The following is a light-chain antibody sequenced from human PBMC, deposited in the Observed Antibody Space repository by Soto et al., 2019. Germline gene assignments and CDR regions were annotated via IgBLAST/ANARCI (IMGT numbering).Light chain of an antibody. V-gene: IGLV2-11*01. Sequence: QSALTQPRSVSGSPGQSVTISCTGTDSDVGTYNYVSWYQQHPGKAPKLMIYDVTKRPSGVPDRFSGSKSGNMASLTISGLQAEDEADYYCFSYAGFYTLLFGGGTKLTVL. J-gene: IGLJ2*01. CDR1: DSDVGTYNY. CDR2: DVT. CDR3: FSYAGFYTLL.